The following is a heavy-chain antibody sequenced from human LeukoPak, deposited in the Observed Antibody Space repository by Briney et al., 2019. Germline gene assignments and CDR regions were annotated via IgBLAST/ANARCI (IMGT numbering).Heavy chain of an antibody. J-gene: IGHJ4*02. CDR2: INPSTGGT. Sequence: ASVKVSCKASGYTFTGYYMHWVRQAPGQGLEWMGWINPSTGGTNYAQKFQGRVTLTRDTSITTAYMELSRLTSDDTAVYYCSRSGGTLAGTFDYWGQGTLVTVSS. V-gene: IGHV1-2*02. D-gene: IGHD6-19*01. CDR1: GYTFTGYY. CDR3: SRSGGTLAGTFDY.